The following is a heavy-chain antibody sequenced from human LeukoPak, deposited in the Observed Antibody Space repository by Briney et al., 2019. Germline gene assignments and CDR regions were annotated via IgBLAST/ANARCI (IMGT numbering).Heavy chain of an antibody. CDR3: ARGVARSSKFHFSYYFDY. D-gene: IGHD6-6*01. J-gene: IGHJ4*02. Sequence: SETLSLTCTVSGGSVSSYYWSWIRQPPGKGLEWIGYIYYSGSTNYNPSLKSRVTMSVDTSKNQFSLKLSSVTAADTAVYYCARGVARSSKFHFSYYFDYWGQGTLVTVSS. CDR2: IYYSGST. CDR1: GGSVSSYY. V-gene: IGHV4-59*02.